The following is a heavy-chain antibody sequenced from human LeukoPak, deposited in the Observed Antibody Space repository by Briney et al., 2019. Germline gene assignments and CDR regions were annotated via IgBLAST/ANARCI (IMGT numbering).Heavy chain of an antibody. CDR3: AASLWFGINPEY. D-gene: IGHD3-10*01. J-gene: IGHJ4*02. V-gene: IGHV4-39*01. CDR2: IYYSGST. CDR1: GGSISNYY. Sequence: PSETLSLTCTVSGGSISNYYWGWIRQPPGEGLEWIGSIYYSGSTYYNSSLQSRVTISVDSSNNHVYLTLNSVTAADTAVYYCAASLWFGINPEYWGQGTLVTVSS.